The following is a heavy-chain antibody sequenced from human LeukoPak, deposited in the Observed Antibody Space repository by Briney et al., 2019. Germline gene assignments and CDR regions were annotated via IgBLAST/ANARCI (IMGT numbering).Heavy chain of an antibody. CDR3: ARAHYYDSSGLGY. Sequence: SETLSLTCAVYGGSFSGYYWSWIRQPPGKGLEWIGEINHSGSTNYNPSLKSRATISVDTSKNQFSLKLSSVTAADTAVYYCARAHYYDSSGLGYWGQGTLVTVSS. CDR1: GGSFSGYY. CDR2: INHSGST. V-gene: IGHV4-34*01. J-gene: IGHJ4*02. D-gene: IGHD3-22*01.